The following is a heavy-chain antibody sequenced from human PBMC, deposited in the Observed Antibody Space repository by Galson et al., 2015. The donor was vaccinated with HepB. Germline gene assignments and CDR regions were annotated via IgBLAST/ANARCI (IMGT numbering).Heavy chain of an antibody. CDR1: GYTLTELS. V-gene: IGHV1-24*01. D-gene: IGHD1-26*01. CDR3: AVASGSYPLYYFDY. J-gene: IGHJ4*02. Sequence: SVKVSCKVSGYTLTELSMHWVRQAPGKGLEWMGGFDPEDGETIYAQKFQGRVTMTEDTSTDTAYMELSSLRSEDTAVYYCAVASGSYPLYYFDYWGQGTLVTVSS. CDR2: FDPEDGET.